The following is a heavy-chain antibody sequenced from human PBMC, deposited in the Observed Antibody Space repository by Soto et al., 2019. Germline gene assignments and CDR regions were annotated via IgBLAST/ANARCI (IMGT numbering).Heavy chain of an antibody. CDR1: GGSISSSSYY. J-gene: IGHJ6*02. D-gene: IGHD3-10*01. V-gene: IGHV4-39*01. CDR2: IYYSGST. CDR3: ASYADYYGSGSWDYYYYGMDV. Sequence: SETLSLTCTVSGGSISSSSYYWGWIRQPPGKGLEWIGSIYYSGSTYYNPSLKSRVTISVDTSKNQFSLKLSSVTAADTAVYYCASYADYYGSGSWDYYYYGMDVWGQGTTVTVSS.